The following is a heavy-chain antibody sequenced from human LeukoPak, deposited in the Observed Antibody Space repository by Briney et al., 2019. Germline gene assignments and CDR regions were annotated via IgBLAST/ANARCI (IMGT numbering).Heavy chain of an antibody. CDR3: ARRCRQVVPAARGRDYYYYYMDV. D-gene: IGHD2-2*01. CDR2: INHSGST. CDR1: GGSFSGYY. V-gene: IGHV4-34*01. J-gene: IGHJ6*03. Sequence: SETLSLTCAVYGGSFSGYYWSWIRQPPGKGLEWIGEINHSGSTNYNPSLKSRVTISVDTSKNQFSLKLSSVTAADTAVYYCARRCRQVVPAARGRDYYYYYMDVWGKGTTVIVSS.